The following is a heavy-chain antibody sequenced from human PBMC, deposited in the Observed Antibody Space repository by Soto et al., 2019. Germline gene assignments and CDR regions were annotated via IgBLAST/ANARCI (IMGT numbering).Heavy chain of an antibody. V-gene: IGHV2-26*01. CDR2: IFSNDEK. Sequence: QVTLKESGPVLVKPTETLTLTCTVSGFSLSNARMGVSWIRQPPGKALERLAHIFSNDEKSYSTSLKSRLTITKDTSKSPVVLTMTIMYPVDTATYYCARINQQRKPRLGAARRYRWFDPWGQGTLVTVSS. CDR1: GFSLSNARMG. CDR3: ARINQQRKPRLGAARRYRWFDP. J-gene: IGHJ5*02. D-gene: IGHD6-6*01.